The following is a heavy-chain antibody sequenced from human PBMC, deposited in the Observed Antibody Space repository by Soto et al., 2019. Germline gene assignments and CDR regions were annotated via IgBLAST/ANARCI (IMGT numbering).Heavy chain of an antibody. CDR3: ARYKSNYYYGMDV. Sequence: PSVTQPLTNTVFDGTIINLYWRWIIKTPGKGLEWIGYIYYSGITNYNPSLKSRVTISVDTSKNQFSLKLSSVTAADTAVYYCARYKSNYYYGMDVWGQGTTVTVSS. J-gene: IGHJ6*02. D-gene: IGHD1-20*01. V-gene: IGHV4-59*11. CDR1: DGTIINLY. CDR2: IYYSGIT.